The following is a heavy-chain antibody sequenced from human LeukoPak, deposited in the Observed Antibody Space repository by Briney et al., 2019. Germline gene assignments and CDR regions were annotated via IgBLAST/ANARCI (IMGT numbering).Heavy chain of an antibody. V-gene: IGHV1-3*03. CDR2: INPGNGNT. D-gene: IGHD2-2*02. J-gene: IGHJ4*02. CDR1: GYTFNNHD. Sequence: ASVKVSCKASGYTFNNHDMHWVRQAPGQRLEWMGWINPGNGNTKYSQEFQGRLTITRDTFASTVYMDLRSLRSEDMAVYYCTLYNYWGQGTLVTVSS. CDR3: TLYNY.